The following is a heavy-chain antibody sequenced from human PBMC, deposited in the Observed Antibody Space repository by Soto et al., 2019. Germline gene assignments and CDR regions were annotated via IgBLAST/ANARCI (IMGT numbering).Heavy chain of an antibody. CDR2: TYYRSKWYS. CDR3: ARSNSSTNSWSPP. V-gene: IGHV6-1*01. CDR1: GDSVSSNSAA. D-gene: IGHD6-13*01. Sequence: PSQTLSLTCVISGDSVSSNSAAWNWIRQSPSRGLEWLGRTYYRSKWYSDYAVSVKSRVTINPDTSKNQFSLQLNSVTPGDTAVFYCARSNSSTNSWSPPGGEEPLVTVSS. J-gene: IGHJ5*02.